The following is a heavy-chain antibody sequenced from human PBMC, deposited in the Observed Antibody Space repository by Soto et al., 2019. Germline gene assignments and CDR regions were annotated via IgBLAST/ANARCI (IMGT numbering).Heavy chain of an antibody. CDR2: IYYSGST. D-gene: IGHD6-6*01. CDR3: ARGRGSSKSFDP. Sequence: QVQLQESGPGLVKPSETLSLTCTVSGGSVSSGSYYWSWIGQPPGKGLEWIGYIYYSGSTNYNPSLESRVTISGDTAKNQLSLKLSSATAADTAVDYCARGRGSSKSFDPWGPGTLVTVSS. J-gene: IGHJ5*02. CDR1: GGSVSSGSYY. V-gene: IGHV4-61*01.